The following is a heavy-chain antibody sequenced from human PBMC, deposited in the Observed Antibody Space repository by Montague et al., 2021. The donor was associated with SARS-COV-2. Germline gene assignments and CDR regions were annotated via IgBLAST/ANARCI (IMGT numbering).Heavy chain of an antibody. V-gene: IGHV3-11*03. D-gene: IGHD3-10*01. CDR2: ISTRSTYT. CDR1: GFTFSDCY. Sequence: SLRLSCAASGFTFSDCYMTWIRQAPGKGLEWPSYISTRSTYTNYADSXXGRFTTSRDDAKNSLYLQMNSLRAEDTAVYYCASFTMVRGAPGYGMDVWGQGTTVTVSS. J-gene: IGHJ6*02. CDR3: ASFTMVRGAPGYGMDV.